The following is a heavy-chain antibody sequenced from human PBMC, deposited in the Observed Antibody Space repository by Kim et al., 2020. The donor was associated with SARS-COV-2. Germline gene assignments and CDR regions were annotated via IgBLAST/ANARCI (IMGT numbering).Heavy chain of an antibody. D-gene: IGHD5-12*01. Sequence: SLKGRVTISVDTSKNQFSLKLSSGTAADTAVYSCARGGRDGYNPAGAFDIWGQGTMVTVSS. CDR3: ARGGRDGYNPAGAFDI. J-gene: IGHJ3*02. V-gene: IGHV4-39*07.